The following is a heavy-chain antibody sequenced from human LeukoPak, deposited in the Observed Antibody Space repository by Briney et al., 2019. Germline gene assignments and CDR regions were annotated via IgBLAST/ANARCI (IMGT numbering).Heavy chain of an antibody. D-gene: IGHD2-15*01. CDR3: ARRPLGYCSGGSCYSGSWFDP. J-gene: IGHJ5*02. CDR2: ISAYNGNT. Sequence: GASVKVSCKASGYTFTSYYMHWVRQAPGQGLEWMGWISAYNGNTNYAQKLQGRVTMTTDTSTSTAYMELRSLRSDDTAVYYCARRPLGYCSGGSCYSGSWFDPWGQGTLVTVSS. V-gene: IGHV1-18*04. CDR1: GYTFTSYY.